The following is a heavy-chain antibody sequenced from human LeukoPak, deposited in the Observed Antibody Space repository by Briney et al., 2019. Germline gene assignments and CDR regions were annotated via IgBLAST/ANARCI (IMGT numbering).Heavy chain of an antibody. Sequence: GGSLRLSCAASGFTFDDYAMHWVRQAPGKGLEWVSAISGSGGSTYYADSVKGRFTISRDNSKNTLYLQMNSLRAEDTAVYYCAKGKQQQLVPYDYWGQGTLVTVSS. CDR2: ISGSGGST. CDR3: AKGKQQQLVPYDY. D-gene: IGHD6-13*01. V-gene: IGHV3-23*01. J-gene: IGHJ4*02. CDR1: GFTFDDYA.